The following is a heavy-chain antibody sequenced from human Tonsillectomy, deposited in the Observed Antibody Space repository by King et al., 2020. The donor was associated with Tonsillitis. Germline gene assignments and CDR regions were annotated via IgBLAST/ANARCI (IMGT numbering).Heavy chain of an antibody. CDR2: IYSGGST. J-gene: IGHJ4*02. Sequence: VQLVESGGGLVQPGGSLRLSCAASGFTVSSNYMSWVRPAPGKGLEWVSVIYSGGSTYYADSVKGRFTISRDNSKNTLYLQMNSLRAEDTAVYYCARDRAGGVFDYWGQGTLVTVSS. V-gene: IGHV3-66*01. CDR3: ARDRAGGVFDY. CDR1: GFTVSSNY. D-gene: IGHD1-26*01.